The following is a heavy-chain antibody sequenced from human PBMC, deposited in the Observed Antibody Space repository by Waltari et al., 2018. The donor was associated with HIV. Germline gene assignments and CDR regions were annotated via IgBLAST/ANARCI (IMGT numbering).Heavy chain of an antibody. V-gene: IGHV4-59*01. CDR3: ARGLFGVGSNWFDP. D-gene: IGHD3-3*01. J-gene: IGHJ5*02. Sequence: QVQLQESGPGLVKPSETLSLTCSVSGGSFISYHWTWIRQPPGKGLEWIGYLYYTGRTNCNPSLKSRVTISVDTSKNQFSLRLRSVTAADTAVYYCARGLFGVGSNWFDPWGQGILVTVSS. CDR2: LYYTGRT. CDR1: GGSFISYH.